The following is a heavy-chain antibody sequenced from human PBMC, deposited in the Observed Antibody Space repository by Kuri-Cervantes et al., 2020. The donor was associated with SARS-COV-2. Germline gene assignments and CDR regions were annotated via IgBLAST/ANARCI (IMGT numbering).Heavy chain of an antibody. CDR2: IYYSGST. Sequence: SETLSLTCSVSGGSISSRSYYWGWIRQPPGKGLEWIGGIYYSGSTNYNPTLKSRVTISVDTSTNQFFLNLTSVTAADTAMYYCARQGGYYGMDVWGQGTTVTVSS. CDR1: GGSISSRSYY. J-gene: IGHJ6*02. V-gene: IGHV4-39*01. CDR3: ARQGGYYGMDV. D-gene: IGHD3-22*01.